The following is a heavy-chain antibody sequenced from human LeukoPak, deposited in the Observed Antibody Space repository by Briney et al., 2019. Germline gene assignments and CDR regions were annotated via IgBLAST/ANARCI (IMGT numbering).Heavy chain of an antibody. V-gene: IGHV3-33*01. Sequence: GGSLRLSCAASGFTFSSYGMHWVRQAPGKGLGWVAVIWYDGSNKYYADSVKGRFTISRDNSKNTLYLQMNSLRAEDTAVYYCARDPTVTNFHDAFDIWGQGTMVTVSS. CDR3: ARDPTVTNFHDAFDI. J-gene: IGHJ3*02. CDR2: IWYDGSNK. CDR1: GFTFSSYG. D-gene: IGHD4-17*01.